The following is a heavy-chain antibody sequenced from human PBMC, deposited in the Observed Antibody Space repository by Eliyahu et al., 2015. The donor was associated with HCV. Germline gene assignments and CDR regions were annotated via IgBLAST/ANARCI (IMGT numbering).Heavy chain of an antibody. CDR1: ESPSAPIP. Sequence: EVRLLGLGEAWYSRGGPXXSPXXFLESPSAPIPMSWVRQAPGRGLDWVSAISGTGGRTYYADSVKGRFTISRDKSKNTLYLQMSSLTAEDTATYFCAAHSSGDFGLDYFAFWGQGVPVTVSP. CDR3: AAHSSGDFGLDYFAF. CDR2: ISGTGGRT. V-gene: IGHV3-23*01. D-gene: IGHD1-26*01. J-gene: IGHJ4*02.